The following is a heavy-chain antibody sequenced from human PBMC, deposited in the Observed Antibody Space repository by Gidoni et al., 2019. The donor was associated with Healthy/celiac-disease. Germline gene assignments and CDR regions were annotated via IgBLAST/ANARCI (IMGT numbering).Heavy chain of an antibody. CDR3: AKGRGYNDAFDI. CDR2: ISGSGGSR. Sequence: AASGFTFTSYAMSWVRQAPGKGLEWVSAISGSGGSRYYADSVKGRFTISRDNSKNTLYLQMNRLRAEDTAVYYCAKGRGYNDAFDIWGQGTMVTVSS. CDR1: GFTFTSYA. D-gene: IGHD5-18*01. J-gene: IGHJ3*02. V-gene: IGHV3-23*01.